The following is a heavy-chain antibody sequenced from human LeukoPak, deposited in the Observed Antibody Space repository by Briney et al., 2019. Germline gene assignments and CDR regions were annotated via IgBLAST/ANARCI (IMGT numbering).Heavy chain of an antibody. Sequence: TLSLTCAVSGGSISSGGYSWSWIRQPPGKGLEWIGYIYHSGSTYYNPSLKSRVTISVDRSKNQFSLKLSSVTAADTAVYYCARGVGSGWYFDYWGQGTLVTVSS. CDR2: IYHSGST. CDR3: ARGVGSGWYFDY. D-gene: IGHD6-19*01. V-gene: IGHV4-30-2*01. CDR1: GGSISSGGYS. J-gene: IGHJ4*02.